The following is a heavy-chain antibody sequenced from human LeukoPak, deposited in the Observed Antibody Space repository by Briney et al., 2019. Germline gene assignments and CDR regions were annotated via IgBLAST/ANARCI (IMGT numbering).Heavy chain of an antibody. V-gene: IGHV1-18*01. CDR3: AREGDLVGATWYFDY. CDR1: GYTFTSYG. CDR2: ISAYNGNT. Sequence: ASVKVSCKASGYTFTSYGISWVRQAPGQGLEWMGWISAYNGNTNYAQKLQGRVTMTTDTSTSTAYMELRSLRSDDTAVYHCAREGDLVGATWYFDYWGQGTLVTVSS. J-gene: IGHJ4*02. D-gene: IGHD1-26*01.